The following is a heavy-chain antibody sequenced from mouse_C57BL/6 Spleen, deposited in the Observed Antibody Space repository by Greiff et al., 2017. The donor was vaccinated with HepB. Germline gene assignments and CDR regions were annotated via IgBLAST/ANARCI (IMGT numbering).Heavy chain of an antibody. CDR1: GYTFTSYW. V-gene: IGHV1-64*01. D-gene: IGHD2-3*01. J-gene: IGHJ3*01. Sequence: QVHVKQPGAELVKPGASVKLSCKASGYTFTSYWMHWVKQRPGQGLEWIGMIHPNSGSTNYNEKFKSKATLTVDKSSSTAYMQLSSLTSEDSAVYYCARPDGYFWFAYWGQGTLVTVSA. CDR2: IHPNSGST. CDR3: ARPDGYFWFAY.